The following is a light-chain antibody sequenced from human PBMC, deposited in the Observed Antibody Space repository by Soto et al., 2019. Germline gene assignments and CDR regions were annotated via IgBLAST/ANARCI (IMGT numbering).Light chain of an antibody. CDR3: QQYNSSPRT. V-gene: IGKV3-20*01. J-gene: IGKJ4*01. CDR2: DTS. Sequence: IVLPHSPATLPLSPGERSPPSSRASQSVTKYLAWYHQKPGQAPRLLIYDTSNRATGIPDRFSGSGSGTDFTLTISRLEPEDFAMYYCQQYNSSPRTFGGGTKVDIK. CDR1: QSVTKY.